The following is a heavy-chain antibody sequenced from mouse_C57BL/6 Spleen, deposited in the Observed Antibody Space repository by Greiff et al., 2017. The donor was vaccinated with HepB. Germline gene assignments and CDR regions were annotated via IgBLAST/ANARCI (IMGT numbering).Heavy chain of an antibody. J-gene: IGHJ4*01. V-gene: IGHV1-26*01. CDR2: INPNNGGT. D-gene: IGHD2-3*01. CDR3: ARYYDGMDY. Sequence: EVQLQQSGPELVKPGASVKISCKASGYTFTDYYMNWVKQSHGKSLEWIGDINPNNGGTSYNQKFKGKATLTVDKSSSTAYMELRSLTSEDSAVYYCARYYDGMDYWGQGTSVTVSS. CDR1: GYTFTDYY.